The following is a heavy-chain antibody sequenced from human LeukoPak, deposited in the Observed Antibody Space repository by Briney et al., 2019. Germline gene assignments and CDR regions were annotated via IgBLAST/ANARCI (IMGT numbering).Heavy chain of an antibody. Sequence: SETLSLTCAVYGGSFSGYYWSWIRQPPGKGLEWIGEINHSGSTNYNPSLKSRVTISVDTSKNQFSLKLSSVTAVDTAVYYCARGRRWSTRGRVVYFDYWGQGTLVTVSS. V-gene: IGHV4-34*01. D-gene: IGHD3-10*01. CDR3: ARGRRWSTRGRVVYFDY. CDR2: INHSGST. J-gene: IGHJ4*02. CDR1: GGSFSGYY.